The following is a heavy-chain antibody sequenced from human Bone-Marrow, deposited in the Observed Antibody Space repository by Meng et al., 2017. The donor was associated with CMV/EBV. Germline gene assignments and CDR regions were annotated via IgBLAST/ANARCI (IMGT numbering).Heavy chain of an antibody. D-gene: IGHD3-22*01. Sequence: GESLKISCAASGLTFSTYWMSWVRQAPGKGLEWVANIKQDGSEKYYVDSVKGRFTISRGNAKNSLYLQMNSLRAEDTAVYYCARDDSTGYYYFDSWGQGTLVTVSS. CDR3: ARDDSTGYYYFDS. V-gene: IGHV3-7*01. CDR2: IKQDGSEK. J-gene: IGHJ4*02. CDR1: GLTFSTYW.